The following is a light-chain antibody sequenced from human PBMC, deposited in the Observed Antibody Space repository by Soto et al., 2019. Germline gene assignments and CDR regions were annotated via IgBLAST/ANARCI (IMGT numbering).Light chain of an antibody. CDR2: KAS. V-gene: IGKV1-5*03. CDR3: QQYYRSSIT. J-gene: IGKJ5*01. CDR1: QTISSW. Sequence: DIQMTQSPSTLSGSVGDRVTITCRASQTISSWLAWYQQKPGKAPKLLIYKASTLKSGLPSRFSGSGSGTEFTLTISSLQPDDFATYYCQQYYRSSITFGQGTRLEIK.